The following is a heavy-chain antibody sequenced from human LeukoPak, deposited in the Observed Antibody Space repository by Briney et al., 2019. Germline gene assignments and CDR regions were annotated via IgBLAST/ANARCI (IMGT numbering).Heavy chain of an antibody. CDR1: GGTFSSYA. D-gene: IGHD6-19*01. J-gene: IGHJ6*02. CDR3: ARYYSSGWSYYYGMDV. V-gene: IGHV1-69*13. Sequence: ASVKVSCKASGGTFSSYAISWVRQAPGQGLEWMGGIIPIFGTANYAQKFQGRVTITADESTSTAYMELSSLRSEDTAVYYCARYYSSGWSYYYGMDVWGQGTTVIVSS. CDR2: IIPIFGTA.